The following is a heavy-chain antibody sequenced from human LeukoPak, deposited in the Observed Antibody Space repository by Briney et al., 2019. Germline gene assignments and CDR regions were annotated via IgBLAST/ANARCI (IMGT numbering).Heavy chain of an antibody. J-gene: IGHJ4*02. CDR3: ARYGIAAAKFDY. CDR1: GGSISSYY. CDR2: IYYSGST. Sequence: SSETLSLTCTVSGGSISSYYWSWIRQPPGKGLEWIGYIYYSGSTNYNPSPKSRVTISVDTSKNQFSLKLSSVTAADTAVYYCARYGIAAAKFDYWGQGTLVTVSS. D-gene: IGHD6-13*01. V-gene: IGHV4-59*08.